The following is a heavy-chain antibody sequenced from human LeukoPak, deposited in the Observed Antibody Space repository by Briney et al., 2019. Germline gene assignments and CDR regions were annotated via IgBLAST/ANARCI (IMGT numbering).Heavy chain of an antibody. CDR2: IGHAGDT. CDR3: AALGDSIY. V-gene: IGHV3-13*01. Sequence: GESLRLSCAASGFAFSSYDMHWVRQVSGKGLGWVSAIGHAGDTYYADSVKGRFTISREDAKNYFFLQMNSLRAGDTAVYFCAALGDSIYWGQGTLVTVSS. D-gene: IGHD1-26*01. CDR1: GFAFSSYD. J-gene: IGHJ4*02.